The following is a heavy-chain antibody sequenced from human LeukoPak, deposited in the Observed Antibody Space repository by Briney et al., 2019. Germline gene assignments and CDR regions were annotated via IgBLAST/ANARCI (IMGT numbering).Heavy chain of an antibody. D-gene: IGHD3-16*01. CDR2: ISSSSSYI. V-gene: IGHV3-21*04. Sequence: GGSLRLSCAASGFTFSTYSMNWVRQAPGKGLEWVSSISSSSSYIYHADSLKGRFTISRDNAKNSLYLQMNSLRAEDTAVYYCARDLGYLGGYYYYDYMDVWGKGTTVTISS. J-gene: IGHJ6*03. CDR3: ARDLGYLGGYYYYDYMDV. CDR1: GFTFSTYS.